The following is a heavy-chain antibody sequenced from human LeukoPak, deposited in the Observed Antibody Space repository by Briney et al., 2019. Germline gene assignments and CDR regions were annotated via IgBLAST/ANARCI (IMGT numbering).Heavy chain of an antibody. CDR2: ISNTGSSI. CDR1: GFTFSDYY. V-gene: IGHV3-11*04. D-gene: IGHD2-15*01. Sequence: PGXSLRLSCAASGFTFSDYYMTWIRQAPGKGVEWVSYISNTGSSIYYADSVKGRFTISRDKDKNSLYLQMNSLRAEDTAVYYCARGAAGNWFDPWGQGTLVTVSS. CDR3: ARGAAGNWFDP. J-gene: IGHJ5*02.